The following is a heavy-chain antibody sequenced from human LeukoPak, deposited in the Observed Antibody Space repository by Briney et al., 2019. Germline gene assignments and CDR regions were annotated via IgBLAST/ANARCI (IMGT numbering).Heavy chain of an antibody. Sequence: SETLSLTCTVSGGSISSSSYYWGWIRQPPGKWLEWIGRIYYGGSIYYHPPLKSRVTISVDTSKNQFSLKLSSVTAADTAVYYCARSYGSGSYYWFDPWGQGTLVTVSS. CDR3: ARSYGSGSYYWFDP. CDR2: IYYGGSI. CDR1: GGSISSSSYY. J-gene: IGHJ5*02. D-gene: IGHD3-10*01. V-gene: IGHV4-39*01.